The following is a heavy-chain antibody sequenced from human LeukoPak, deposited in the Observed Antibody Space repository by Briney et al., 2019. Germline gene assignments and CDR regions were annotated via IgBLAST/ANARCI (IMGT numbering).Heavy chain of an antibody. J-gene: IGHJ3*02. CDR1: GFTFSSYA. V-gene: IGHV3-23*01. Sequence: GESVRLSCAASGFTFSSYAMRWVRQAPGKGLEWVSAISGSGGSTYYTDSVKGRLTISRANSKNTLYLQRNSLRAEDTAVYYCANPEKGEAPDAFDIWGQGTMVTVSS. CDR3: ANPEKGEAPDAFDI. D-gene: IGHD3-10*01. CDR2: ISGSGGST.